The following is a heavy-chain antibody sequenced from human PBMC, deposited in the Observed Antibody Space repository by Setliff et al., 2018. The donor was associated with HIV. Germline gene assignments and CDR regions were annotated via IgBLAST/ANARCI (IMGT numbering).Heavy chain of an antibody. CDR2: IYSSGST. CDR1: GGSISSGSYY. Sequence: SETLSLTCTVSGGSISSGSYYWRWIRQPAGKGLECIGRIYSSGSTNYNPSLKSRVTISVDTSKNQFSLKVSSVNAADTAVYYCAKERYDSSGYSIDHYGMDVWGQGTTVTVSS. V-gene: IGHV4-61*02. J-gene: IGHJ6*02. D-gene: IGHD3-22*01. CDR3: AKERYDSSGYSIDHYGMDV.